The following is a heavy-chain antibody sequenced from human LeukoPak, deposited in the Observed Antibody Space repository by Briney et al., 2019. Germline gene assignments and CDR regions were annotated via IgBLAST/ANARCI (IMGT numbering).Heavy chain of an antibody. CDR1: GYIFRNYN. CDR3: ATEGAVTVRAFDY. CDR2: ISGSGSYM. Sequence: GGSLRLSCAASGYIFRNYNMHWVRQAPGKGLEWVQSISGSGSYMYYVDSLKGRFTISRDNAKNSLYLQINSLAAEDTAVYYCATEGAVTVRAFDYWGQGTLVTVSS. D-gene: IGHD3-10*02. V-gene: IGHV3-21*01. J-gene: IGHJ4*02.